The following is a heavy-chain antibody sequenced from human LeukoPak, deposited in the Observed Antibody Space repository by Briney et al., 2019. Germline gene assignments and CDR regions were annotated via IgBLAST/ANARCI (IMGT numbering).Heavy chain of an antibody. Sequence: GGSLRLSCAASGFTFSDFYMTWIRQAPAKGLEWVSYISTTGSTIYYADSVKGRFIISRDNAKNSLYLQMNSLRAEDTAVYYCARDEWESDYWGQGTLVTVSS. CDR2: ISTTGSTI. CDR1: GFTFSDFY. J-gene: IGHJ4*02. CDR3: ARDEWESDY. D-gene: IGHD1-26*01. V-gene: IGHV3-11*01.